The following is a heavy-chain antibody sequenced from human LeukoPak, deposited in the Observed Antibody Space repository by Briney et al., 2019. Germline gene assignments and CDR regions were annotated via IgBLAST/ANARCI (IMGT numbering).Heavy chain of an antibody. Sequence: WIRQPPGKGLESVGFIRSKPYGETADYAASVRGRFIISRDDSKSIAYLQMNSLKPEDTAVYYCTKFGAYYFDNSASESFDYWGQGTLVTVSS. J-gene: IGHJ4*02. CDR2: IRSKPYGETA. CDR3: TKFGAYYFDNSASESFDY. V-gene: IGHV3-49*02. D-gene: IGHD3-22*01.